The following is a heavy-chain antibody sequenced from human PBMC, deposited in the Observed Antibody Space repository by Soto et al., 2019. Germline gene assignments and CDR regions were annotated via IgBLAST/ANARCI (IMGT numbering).Heavy chain of an antibody. CDR1: GGSISSSNW. CDR3: ARRWGEGRVDY. Sequence: QVQLQESGPGLVKPSGTLSLTCAVSGGSISSSNWWSWVRQPPGKGLEWIGEIYHSGNTNYNPSHKGPVTMAVDKSRNQFSLKLSSVTAADTAVYYCARRWGEGRVDYWGQGTLVTVSS. D-gene: IGHD3-10*01. J-gene: IGHJ4*02. V-gene: IGHV4-4*02. CDR2: IYHSGNT.